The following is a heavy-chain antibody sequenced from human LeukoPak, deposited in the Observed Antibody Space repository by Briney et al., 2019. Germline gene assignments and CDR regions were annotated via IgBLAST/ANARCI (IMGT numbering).Heavy chain of an antibody. D-gene: IGHD2-2*01. CDR3: AREGIAAASVLDY. V-gene: IGHV3-7*01. CDR1: GFRLSSYW. Sequence: GGSLRLSCAASGFRLSSYWMSWVRQAPGKGLEWVANIKEDGSEKYYVDSVKGRFTISRDNAKNSLYPQMNSLRAEDTAVYYCAREGIAAASVLDYWGQGTLVTVSS. CDR2: IKEDGSEK. J-gene: IGHJ4*02.